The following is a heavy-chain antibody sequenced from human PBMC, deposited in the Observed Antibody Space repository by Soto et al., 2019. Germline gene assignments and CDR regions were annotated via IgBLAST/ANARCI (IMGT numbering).Heavy chain of an antibody. CDR3: ARHPFGGYAFDS. CDR1: GVSINSNVHY. CDR2: IFYSGSP. J-gene: IGHJ4*02. V-gene: IGHV4-39*01. Sequence: SETLSLTCTVSGVSINSNVHYWGWVRQSPGKGLEWIGSIFYSGSPYHNPSLESRVSISVDTPENRFSLKVTSVTAADTGIYYCARHPFGGYAFDSWGQGTLVTVSS. D-gene: IGHD3-16*01.